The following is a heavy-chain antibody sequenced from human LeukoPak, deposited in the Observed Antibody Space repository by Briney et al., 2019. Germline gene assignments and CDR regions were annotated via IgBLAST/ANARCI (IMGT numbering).Heavy chain of an antibody. J-gene: IGHJ4*02. D-gene: IGHD6-13*01. CDR2: ISYDGSNK. V-gene: IGHV3-30*04. CDR3: ARGAIAARTFVAANDY. CDR1: GFTFSSYA. Sequence: PGRSLRLSCAASGFTFSSYAMRWVRQAPGKGLEWVAVISYDGSNKYYADSVKGRFTISRDNSKNTLYLQMNSLRAEDTAVYYCARGAIAARTFVAANDYWGQGTLVTVSS.